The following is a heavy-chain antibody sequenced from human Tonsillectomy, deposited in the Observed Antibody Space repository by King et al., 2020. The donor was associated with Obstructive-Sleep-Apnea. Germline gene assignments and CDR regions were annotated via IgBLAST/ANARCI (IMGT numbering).Heavy chain of an antibody. CDR2: SSSSGSYI. Sequence: VQLVQSGGGLVKPGGSLRLSCAASGFIFSGYSMNWVSQAPGKGLEWVSSSSSSGSYIYYEDSVKGRCTTSRDNAKNSLYLQINSRRAEDTAVYYCAREGERQLVWEYNWFDPWGQGTLVTVSS. CDR3: AREGERQLVWEYNWFDP. CDR1: GFIFSGYS. D-gene: IGHD6-13*01. J-gene: IGHJ5*02. V-gene: IGHV3-21*01.